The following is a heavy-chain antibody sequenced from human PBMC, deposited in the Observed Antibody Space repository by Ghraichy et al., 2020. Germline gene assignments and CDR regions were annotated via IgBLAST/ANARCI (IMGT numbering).Heavy chain of an antibody. CDR1: GFTFDDYA. CDR2: ISWNGGSI. D-gene: IGHD3-3*01. Sequence: SLNISCAASGFTFDDYAMHWVRQVPGKGLEWVSGISWNGGSIHYADSVKGRFTISRDNAKNSLYLQMNSLRAEDTALYYCAKAPSYDFWSGYIFDYWGQGTLVTVSS. V-gene: IGHV3-9*01. CDR3: AKAPSYDFWSGYIFDY. J-gene: IGHJ4*02.